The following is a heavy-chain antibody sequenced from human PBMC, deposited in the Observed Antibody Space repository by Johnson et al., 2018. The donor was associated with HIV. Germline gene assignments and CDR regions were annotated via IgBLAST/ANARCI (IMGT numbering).Heavy chain of an antibody. J-gene: IGHJ3*02. V-gene: IGHV3-30*03. CDR1: GFTFSSYD. CDR3: AREGVVATITDAFDI. D-gene: IGHD5-12*01. CDR2: ISYDGSNK. Sequence: QMLLVESGGGVVQPGRSLRLSCAASGFTFSSYDMHWVRQAPGTGLEWVALISYDGSNKYHADSVKGRFTISRDNSKNTLYLQMNSLRAEDTALYYCAREGVVATITDAFDIWGQGTMVTVSS.